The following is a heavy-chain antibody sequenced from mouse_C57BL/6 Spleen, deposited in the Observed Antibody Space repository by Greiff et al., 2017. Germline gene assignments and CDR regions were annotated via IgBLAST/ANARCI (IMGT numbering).Heavy chain of an antibody. CDR1: GYTFTDYY. V-gene: IGHV1-26*01. Sequence: EVQLQQSGPELVKPGASVKISCKASGYTFTDYYMNWVKQSHGKSLEWIGDINPNNGGTSYNQKFKGKATLTVDKSSSTAYMELRSLTSEDSAVYYCARGGTTVVAYSYYAMDYWGLGTSVTVSS. CDR3: ARGGTTVVAYSYYAMDY. J-gene: IGHJ4*01. D-gene: IGHD1-1*01. CDR2: INPNNGGT.